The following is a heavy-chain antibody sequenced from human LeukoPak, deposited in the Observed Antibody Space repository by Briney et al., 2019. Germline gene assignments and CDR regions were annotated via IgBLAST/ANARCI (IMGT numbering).Heavy chain of an antibody. Sequence: SETLSLTCAVYSVSFSGYYWSWIRQPPGKGLEWIGEINHSGSTNYNPSLKSRVTISVDTSKNQFSLKLNSMTAADTAVYYCARGYSSGADWFDPWGQGTLVTVPS. V-gene: IGHV4-34*01. D-gene: IGHD6-19*01. CDR3: ARGYSSGADWFDP. CDR2: INHSGST. CDR1: SVSFSGYY. J-gene: IGHJ5*02.